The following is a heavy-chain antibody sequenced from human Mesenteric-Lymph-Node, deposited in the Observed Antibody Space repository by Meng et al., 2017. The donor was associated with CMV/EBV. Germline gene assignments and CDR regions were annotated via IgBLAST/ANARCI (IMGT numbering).Heavy chain of an antibody. CDR2: ISGSGGST. Sequence: GESLKISCAASGFTLSDHYVDWVRQAPGKGLEWVSAISGSGGSTYYADSVKGRFTISRDNSKNTLYLQMNSLRAEDTAVYYCAKSSHIVVVPAAHMDVWGQGTTVTVSS. J-gene: IGHJ6*02. CDR3: AKSSHIVVVPAAHMDV. CDR1: GFTLSDHY. D-gene: IGHD2-2*01. V-gene: IGHV3-23*01.